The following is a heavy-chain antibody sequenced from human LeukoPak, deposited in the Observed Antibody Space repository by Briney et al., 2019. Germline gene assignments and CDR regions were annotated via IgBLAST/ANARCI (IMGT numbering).Heavy chain of an antibody. Sequence: GGSLRLSCAASGFTFSSYSMNWVRQAPGKGLEWVSSISSSSSSYIYYADSVKGRFTISRDNAKNSLYLQMNSLRAEDTAVYYCARQKRDAYNNPYYFDYWGQGTLVTVSS. J-gene: IGHJ4*02. V-gene: IGHV3-21*01. CDR3: ARQKRDAYNNPYYFDY. CDR1: GFTFSSYS. D-gene: IGHD5-24*01. CDR2: ISSSSSSYI.